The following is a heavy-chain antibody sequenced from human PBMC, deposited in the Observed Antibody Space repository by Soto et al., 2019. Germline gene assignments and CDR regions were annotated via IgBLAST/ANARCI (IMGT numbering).Heavy chain of an antibody. Sequence: QVRLRESGPGLVKPSQPLSLTCTVSGGSINSGGYYWNWIRQHPGKGLEWIGYMYYSGSTYYNPFLRSRLITSADTFENHASLKLSSVSAAGTAVYLCARGYRQSGYSSSWVFDYWGQGTLVDASS. D-gene: IGHD6-13*01. CDR1: GGSINSGGYY. V-gene: IGHV4-31*03. CDR3: ARGYRQSGYSSSWVFDY. J-gene: IGHJ4*02. CDR2: MYYSGST.